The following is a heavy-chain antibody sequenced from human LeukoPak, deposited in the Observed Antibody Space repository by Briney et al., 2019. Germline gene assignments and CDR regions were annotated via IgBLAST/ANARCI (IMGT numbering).Heavy chain of an antibody. V-gene: IGHV4-59*01. D-gene: IGHD5-24*01. CDR2: IYYSGST. J-gene: IGHJ4*02. CDR1: GGSISSYY. Sequence: SETLSLTCTVSGGSISSYYRSWIRQPPGKGLEWIGYIYYSGSTNYNPSLKSRVTISVETSKNQFSLKLSSVTAADTAVYYCARESGDGSYLDYWGQGTLVTVSS. CDR3: ARESGDGSYLDY.